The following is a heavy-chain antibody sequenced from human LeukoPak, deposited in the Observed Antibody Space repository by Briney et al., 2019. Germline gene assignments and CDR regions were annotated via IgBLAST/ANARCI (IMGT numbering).Heavy chain of an antibody. J-gene: IGHJ5*02. CDR2: IYTSGST. D-gene: IGHD1-26*01. CDR3: ARAGELLGWFDP. CDR1: GGSISSGSYY. Sequence: SETLSLTCTVSGGSISSGSYYWSWIRQPAGKGLEWIGRIYTSGSTNYNPSLKSRVTISVDTSKNQFSLKLSSVTAADTAVYYCARAGELLGWFDPWGQGTLVTVSS. V-gene: IGHV4-61*02.